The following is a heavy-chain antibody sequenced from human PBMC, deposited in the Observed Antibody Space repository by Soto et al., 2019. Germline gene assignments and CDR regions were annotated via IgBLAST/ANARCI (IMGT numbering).Heavy chain of an antibody. Sequence: PGGSLRLSCAASGFTVSSNYMTWVRQAPGKGLEWVSIIHSDGATYYADSVKGRFTISRDNSKNMLYLQMNSLRAEDTAVYYCAREGIYASGWAPDCWGQGTLVTVSS. V-gene: IGHV3-66*01. CDR2: IHSDGAT. CDR3: AREGIYASGWAPDC. D-gene: IGHD3-16*01. J-gene: IGHJ4*02. CDR1: GFTVSSNY.